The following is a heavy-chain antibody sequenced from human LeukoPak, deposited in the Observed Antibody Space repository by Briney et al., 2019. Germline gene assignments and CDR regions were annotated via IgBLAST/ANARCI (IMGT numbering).Heavy chain of an antibody. CDR1: GFTFSSYW. CDR2: IKQDGSEK. D-gene: IGHD3-3*01. J-gene: IGHJ6*03. V-gene: IGHV3-7*01. CDR3: AREEQDWSGYSESHYYYYMDV. Sequence: GGSLRLSCAASGFTFSSYWMSWVRQAPGKGLEWVANIKQDGSEKYYVDSVKGRFTISRDNAKNSLYLQMNSLRAEDTAVYYCAREEQDWSGYSESHYYYYMDVWGKGTTVTVSS.